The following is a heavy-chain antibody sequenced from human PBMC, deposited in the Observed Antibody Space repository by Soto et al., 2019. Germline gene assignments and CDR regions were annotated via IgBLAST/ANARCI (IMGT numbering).Heavy chain of an antibody. CDR2: IILPFGVP. V-gene: IGHV1-69*12. Sequence: QVRLVQSGAEVKKPGSSVKVSCKASGGTFSNFANNWVRQAPGQGLEWMGGIILPFGVPHYAQKFQGRVTIAADESMTTVYMALSGLRSEDAAVYYCARGPDYEGYLDYWGQGTLVTVSS. D-gene: IGHD4-17*01. J-gene: IGHJ4*02. CDR1: GGTFSNFA. CDR3: ARGPDYEGYLDY.